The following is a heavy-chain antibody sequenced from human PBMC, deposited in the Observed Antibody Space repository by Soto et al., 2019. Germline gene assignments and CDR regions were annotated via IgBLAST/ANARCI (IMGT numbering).Heavy chain of an antibody. CDR1: GFTFTNHW. CDR3: ARPQYLPDDVFXV. CDR2: INSDGSST. J-gene: IGHJ3*01. D-gene: IGHD2-2*01. Sequence: GGSLRLSCAASGFTFTNHWMQWVRQAPGKGLVWVSRINSDGSSTSHADSVKGRFTISRDNAKNTLYLQMSSLRAEDTAVYYCARPQYLPDDVFXVWGRGTVVT. V-gene: IGHV3-74*01.